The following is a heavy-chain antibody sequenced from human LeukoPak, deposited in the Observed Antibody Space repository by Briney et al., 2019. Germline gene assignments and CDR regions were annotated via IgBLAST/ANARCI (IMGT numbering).Heavy chain of an antibody. CDR3: ASGGYSYGYI. CDR1: GGTFSSYA. Sequence: GASVKVSCKASGGTFSSYAISWVRQAPGQGLEWMGRIIPIFGTANYAQKFQGRVTITTDESTSTAYMELSSLRSEDTAVYYLASGGYSYGYIWGQGTLVTVSS. V-gene: IGHV1-69*05. CDR2: IIPIFGTA. J-gene: IGHJ4*02. D-gene: IGHD5-18*01.